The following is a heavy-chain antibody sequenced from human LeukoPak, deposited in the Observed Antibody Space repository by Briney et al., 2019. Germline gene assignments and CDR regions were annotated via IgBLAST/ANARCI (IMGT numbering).Heavy chain of an antibody. V-gene: IGHV3-23*01. J-gene: IGHJ4*02. Sequence: GGSLRLSCAASGVTFSSYAMSWVRQAPGKGLEWVSAISGSGGSTYYADSVKGRFTISRDNSKNTLYLQMDSLRAEDTAVYYCAKGRPAYCGGDCYSDYWGQGTLVTVSS. CDR3: AKGRPAYCGGDCYSDY. CDR2: ISGSGGST. D-gene: IGHD2-21*01. CDR1: GVTFSSYA.